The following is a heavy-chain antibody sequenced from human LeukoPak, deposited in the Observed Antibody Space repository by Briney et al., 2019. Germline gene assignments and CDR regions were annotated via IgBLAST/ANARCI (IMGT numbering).Heavy chain of an antibody. J-gene: IGHJ6*02. CDR1: GYTFTGYY. Sequence: ASVKVSCKASGYTFTGYYMHWVRQAPGQGLEWMGRINPNSGGTNYAQKFQGRVTMTRDTSISTAYMEPSRLRSDDTAVYYCARDLICSSTSCYSNYYYGMDVWGQGTTVTVSS. CDR3: ARDLICSSTSCYSNYYYGMDV. D-gene: IGHD2-2*02. V-gene: IGHV1-2*06. CDR2: INPNSGGT.